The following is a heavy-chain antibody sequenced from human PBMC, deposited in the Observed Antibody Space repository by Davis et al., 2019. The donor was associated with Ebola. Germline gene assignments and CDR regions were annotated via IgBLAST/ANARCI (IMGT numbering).Heavy chain of an antibody. CDR1: GASVNSGSYY. CDR2: LTYRETT. Sequence: PSETLSLTCSVSGASVNSGSYYWSWIRQPPGRGLEWIGYLTYRETTTYNPSLRSRVKISVDISKNQFSLKLRSVTAADTAVYYCARLDTSLDYWGQGTLVTVSS. CDR3: ARLDTSLDY. V-gene: IGHV4-61*01. J-gene: IGHJ4*02.